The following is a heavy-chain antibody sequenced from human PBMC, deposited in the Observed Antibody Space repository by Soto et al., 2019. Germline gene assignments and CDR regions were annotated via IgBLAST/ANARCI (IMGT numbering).Heavy chain of an antibody. Sequence: PPETLSLTCTVSGGSISSYYWRWIRQPPGKGLEWIGYIYYSGSTNYNPSLKRRVTISVDTSKNQFSLKLSSVTAADTAVYYCARLIAAAGTWYYYGMDVWGQGTTVTVSS. CDR1: GGSISSYY. D-gene: IGHD6-13*01. CDR3: ARLIAAAGTWYYYGMDV. J-gene: IGHJ6*02. CDR2: IYYSGST. V-gene: IGHV4-59*01.